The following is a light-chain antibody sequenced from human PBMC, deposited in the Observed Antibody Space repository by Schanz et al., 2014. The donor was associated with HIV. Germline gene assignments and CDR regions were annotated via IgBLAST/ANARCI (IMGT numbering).Light chain of an antibody. V-gene: IGKV1-5*03. CDR1: QSIGNS. Sequence: DIQMTQSPSTLSASVGDRVTITCRASQSIGNSLAWFQVKPGRAPKLLIYSASGLQTGVPSTFSGSGSGTEFTLTISSLQPDDFATYYCQQYNSYSYTFGQGTKLEIK. J-gene: IGKJ2*01. CDR2: SAS. CDR3: QQYNSYSYT.